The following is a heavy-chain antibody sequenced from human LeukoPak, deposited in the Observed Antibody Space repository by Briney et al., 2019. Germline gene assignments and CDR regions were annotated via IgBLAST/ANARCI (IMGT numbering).Heavy chain of an antibody. J-gene: IGHJ4*02. V-gene: IGHV4-39*01. CDR2: IYYSGST. Sequence: SETLSLTCTVSGGSISSSSYYWGWIRQPPGKGLEWIGSIYYSGSTFYNPSLKSRVTISVDTSKNQFSLKLSSVIAADTAVYYCARRARGNIYVDYWGQGTLVTVSS. CDR1: GGSISSSSYY. D-gene: IGHD1-26*01. CDR3: ARRARGNIYVDY.